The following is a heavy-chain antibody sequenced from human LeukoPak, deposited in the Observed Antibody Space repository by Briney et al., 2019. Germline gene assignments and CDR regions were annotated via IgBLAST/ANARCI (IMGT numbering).Heavy chain of an antibody. V-gene: IGHV3-23*01. CDR1: GFTFSSYA. J-gene: IGHJ4*02. CDR2: ISGSGGST. Sequence: GGSLRLSCAASGFTFSSYAMSWVRQAPGKGLEWVSAISGSGGSTYYADSVKGRFTITRDNSKNTLYLQMNSLRAEDTAVYYCAGNGLLWFGEFFYWGQGTLVTVSS. CDR3: AGNGLLWFGEFFY. D-gene: IGHD3-10*01.